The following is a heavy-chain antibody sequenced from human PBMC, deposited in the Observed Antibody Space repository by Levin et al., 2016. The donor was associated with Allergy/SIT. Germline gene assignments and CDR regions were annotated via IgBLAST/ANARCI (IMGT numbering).Heavy chain of an antibody. V-gene: IGHV1-69*01. CDR2: IIPIFGTA. D-gene: IGHD3-22*01. Sequence: WVRQAPGQGLEWMGGIIPIFGTANYAQKFQGRVTITADESTSTAYMELSSLRSEDTAVYYCARGPWYYYDSSGPQYFQHWGQGTLVTVSS. J-gene: IGHJ1*01. CDR3: ARGPWYYYDSSGPQYFQH.